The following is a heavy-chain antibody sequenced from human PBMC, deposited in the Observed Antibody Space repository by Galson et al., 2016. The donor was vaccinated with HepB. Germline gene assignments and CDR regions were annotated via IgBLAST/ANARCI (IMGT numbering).Heavy chain of an antibody. CDR1: GFIFSSYS. CDR3: ARDPHALDF. Sequence: SLRLSCAASGFIFSSYSMNWVRQAPGKGLEWVSYISRSTPTLYYADSVKGRFTVSRDNAKNSLYPQMNNLRDEDTAVYYCARDPHALDFWGQGTLVTVSS. J-gene: IGHJ4*02. V-gene: IGHV3-48*02. CDR2: ISRSTPTL.